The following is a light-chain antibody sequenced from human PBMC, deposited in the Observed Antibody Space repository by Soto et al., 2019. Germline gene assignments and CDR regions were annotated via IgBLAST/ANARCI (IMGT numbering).Light chain of an antibody. Sequence: QSALTQPRSVSGSPGQSVTISCTGTSSDVGGYNYVSWYQQHPGKAPKLMIYDVTKRPSGVPDRFSGSKSGNTASLTISGLQAEYEADYFCCSYAGSSTCVVFGGVTKLTVL. CDR1: SSDVGGYNY. V-gene: IGLV2-11*01. J-gene: IGLJ2*01. CDR2: DVT. CDR3: CSYAGSSTCVV.